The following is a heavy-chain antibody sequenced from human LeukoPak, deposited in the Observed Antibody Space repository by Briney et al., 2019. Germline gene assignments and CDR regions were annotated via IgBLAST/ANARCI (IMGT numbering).Heavy chain of an antibody. CDR3: AKDRPPYGDYGNYFDY. J-gene: IGHJ4*02. Sequence: GGSLRLSCAASGFTFSSYAMSWVRQAPGKGLEWVSAISGSGGSTYYAGSVKGRFTISRDNSKNTLYLQMNSLRAEDTAVYYCAKDRPPYGDYGNYFDYWGQGTLVTVSS. V-gene: IGHV3-23*01. CDR2: ISGSGGST. D-gene: IGHD4-17*01. CDR1: GFTFSSYA.